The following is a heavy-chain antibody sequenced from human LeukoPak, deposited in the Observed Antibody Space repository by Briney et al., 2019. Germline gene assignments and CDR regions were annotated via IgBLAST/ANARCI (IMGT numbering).Heavy chain of an antibody. Sequence: GASVTVSCKASGYTFTSYGISWVRQAPGQGLEWMGWISAFNSNTNYAQKHKGRVTMTADTSTSTSNKQLRSLLCDETAAYYCARRSGSTIFVVVNIDAFDIWGQGTMVTVSS. CDR1: GYTFTSYG. D-gene: IGHD3-3*01. J-gene: IGHJ3*02. CDR3: ARRSGSTIFVVVNIDAFDI. CDR2: ISAFNSNT. V-gene: IGHV1-18*01.